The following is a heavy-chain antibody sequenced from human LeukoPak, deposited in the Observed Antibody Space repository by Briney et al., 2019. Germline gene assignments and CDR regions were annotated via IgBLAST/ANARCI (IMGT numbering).Heavy chain of an antibody. D-gene: IGHD3-22*01. CDR3: ARLEGSGYYYGFDY. CDR2: IYYSGST. J-gene: IGHJ4*02. CDR1: GGSISSYY. Sequence: SETLSLTCTVSGGSISSYYWSWIRQPPGKGLEWIGYIYYSGSTNYNPSLKSRVAISVDTSKNQFFLKLSSVTAADTAVYYCARLEGSGYYYGFDYWGQGTLVTVSS. V-gene: IGHV4-59*08.